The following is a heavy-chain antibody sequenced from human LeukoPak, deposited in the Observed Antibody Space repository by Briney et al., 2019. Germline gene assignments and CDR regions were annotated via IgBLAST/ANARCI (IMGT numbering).Heavy chain of an antibody. J-gene: IGHJ4*02. CDR2: ISKNSDDI. CDR3: ARVRPGYYCDY. CDR1: GFTFSIYS. Sequence: GGSLRLSCVASGFTFSIYSMNWVRQAPGKGLEWVSYISKNSDDIYNADSVRGRFTIPRDNAKNSLYLQMNSLRAEDTAVYYCARVRPGYYCDYWGQGILVTVSS. V-gene: IGHV3-21*05.